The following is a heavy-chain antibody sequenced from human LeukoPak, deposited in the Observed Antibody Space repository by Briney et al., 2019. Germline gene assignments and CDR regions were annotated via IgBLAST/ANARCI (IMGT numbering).Heavy chain of an antibody. CDR1: GFTFSSYW. Sequence: PGGSLRLSCAASGFTFSSYWMHWVRQAPGKGLVWVSRTNSDGSSTSYADSVKGRFTISRDNAKNTLYLQMNSLRAEDTAVYYCTRYSSTYNWFDPWGQGTLVTVSS. CDR2: TNSDGSST. CDR3: TRYSSTYNWFDP. D-gene: IGHD6-6*01. J-gene: IGHJ5*02. V-gene: IGHV3-74*01.